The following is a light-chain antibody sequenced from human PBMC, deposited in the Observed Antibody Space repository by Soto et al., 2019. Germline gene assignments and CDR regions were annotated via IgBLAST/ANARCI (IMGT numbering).Light chain of an antibody. CDR1: QSVRNN. Sequence: EVVLTQSPATLSVSPGERDTLSCRASQSVRNNLAWYQQTPGQAHRLLIYGASVRATGVPARFSGSGSGAEFTLTISSLQSEDFAIYYCEQYDKWPPYTFGQGTKLEI. J-gene: IGKJ2*01. CDR2: GAS. CDR3: EQYDKWPPYT. V-gene: IGKV3-15*01.